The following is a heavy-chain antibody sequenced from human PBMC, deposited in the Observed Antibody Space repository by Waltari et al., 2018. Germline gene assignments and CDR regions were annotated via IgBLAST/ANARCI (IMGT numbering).Heavy chain of an antibody. CDR3: ARGGKTRVFGY. Sequence: QVQLQQWGAGLLKPSETLSLSCAVYGGSLSGYYWSWIRLTPGKGLEWIGEANYTGSATYNPSLKSRVSISVDTSKNQLSLKLKSVTAADTAVYFCARGGKTRVFGYWGQGTLVAVSS. V-gene: IGHV4-34*02. CDR1: GGSLSGYY. J-gene: IGHJ4*02. CDR2: ANYTGSA. D-gene: IGHD1-7*01.